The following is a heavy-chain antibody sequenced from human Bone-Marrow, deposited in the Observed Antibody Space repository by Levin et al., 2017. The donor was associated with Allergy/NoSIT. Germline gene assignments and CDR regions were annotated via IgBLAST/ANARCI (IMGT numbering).Heavy chain of an antibody. CDR2: IYTSGST. Sequence: SETLSLTCTVSGGSISSYYWSWIRQPAGKGLEWIGRIYTSGSTNYNPSLKSRVTMSVDTSKNQFSLKLSSVTAADTAVYYCARSAGGADSSGYYPIPYYYYGMDVWGQGTTVTVSS. V-gene: IGHV4-4*07. J-gene: IGHJ6*02. CDR1: GGSISSYY. CDR3: ARSAGGADSSGYYPIPYYYYGMDV. D-gene: IGHD3-22*01.